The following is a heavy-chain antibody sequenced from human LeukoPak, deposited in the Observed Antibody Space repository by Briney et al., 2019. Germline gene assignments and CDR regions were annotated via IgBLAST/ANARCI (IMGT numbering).Heavy chain of an antibody. V-gene: IGHV3-11*01. Sequence: GGSLRLSCAASGFTFSDYYMTWIRRAPGKGLEWVSYISSSGTSINYADSVKGRFTISRDNAKNSLDLLMNSLRAEDTAVYYCARRGSGRHFDFWGQGTLVTVSS. CDR3: ARRGSGRHFDF. CDR2: ISSSGTSI. D-gene: IGHD1-26*01. CDR1: GFTFSDYY. J-gene: IGHJ4*02.